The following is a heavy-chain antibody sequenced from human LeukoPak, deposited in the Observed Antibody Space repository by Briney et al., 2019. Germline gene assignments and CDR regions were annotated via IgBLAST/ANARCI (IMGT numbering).Heavy chain of an antibody. D-gene: IGHD3-22*01. CDR3: AKNDISGYYADF. CDR2: ISKDGADK. V-gene: IGHV3-30*18. Sequence: PGGSLRLSCAASGFYFNTYGMHWGRQAPGEGLEWVTAISKDGADKYYADSVKGRFTISRDNSKNTVYLQMNSLRPEDTAVYYCAKNDISGYYADFWGQGTLVIVSS. J-gene: IGHJ4*02. CDR1: GFYFNTYG.